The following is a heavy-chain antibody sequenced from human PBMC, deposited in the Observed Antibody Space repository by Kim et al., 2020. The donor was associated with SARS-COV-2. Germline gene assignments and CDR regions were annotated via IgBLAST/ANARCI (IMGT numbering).Heavy chain of an antibody. Sequence: SETLSLTCTVSGGSVSSGSYYWSWIRQPPGKGLEWIGYIYYSGSTNYNPSLKSRVTISVDTSKNQFSLKLSSVTAADTAVYYCAREVVPAATIHYFAYWG. V-gene: IGHV4-61*01. J-gene: IGHJ4*01. CDR1: GGSVSSGSYY. D-gene: IGHD2-2*01. CDR2: IYYSGST. CDR3: AREVVPAATIHYFAY.